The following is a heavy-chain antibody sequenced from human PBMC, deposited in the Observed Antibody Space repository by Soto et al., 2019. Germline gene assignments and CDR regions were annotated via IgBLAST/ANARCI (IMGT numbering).Heavy chain of an antibody. CDR1: GGSIRSSNW. D-gene: IGHD6-13*01. V-gene: IGHV4-4*02. CDR2: IYHSGST. CDR3: ARAPIYSSSWSMIKPYDY. J-gene: IGHJ4*02. Sequence: TSETLCLTCAVSGGSIRSSNWWSWVRQPPGKGLEWIGEIYHSGSTNYNPSLKSRVTISVDKSKNQFSLKLSSVTAADTAVYYCARAPIYSSSWSMIKPYDYWGQGTLVTVSS.